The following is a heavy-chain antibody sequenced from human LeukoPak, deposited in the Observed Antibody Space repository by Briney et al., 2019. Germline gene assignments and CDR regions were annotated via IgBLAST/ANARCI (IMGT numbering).Heavy chain of an antibody. CDR1: GDSIRNYY. CDR2: MFHTGST. J-gene: IGHJ4*02. Sequence: PSETLSLICTVSGDSIRNYYWTWIRQPPGKGLEWIAYMFHTGSTNHNPSLRSRVTMSVDMSKNQFSLKLSSVTAADTAIYYCARATAGTGYFFDYWGQGALVTVSS. V-gene: IGHV4-59*01. D-gene: IGHD6-13*01. CDR3: ARATAGTGYFFDY.